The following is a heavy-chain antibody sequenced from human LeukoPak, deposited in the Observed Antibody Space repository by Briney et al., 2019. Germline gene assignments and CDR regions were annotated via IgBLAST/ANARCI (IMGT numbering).Heavy chain of an antibody. V-gene: IGHV3-66*01. CDR2: IYSGGST. J-gene: IGHJ6*02. D-gene: IGHD3/OR15-3a*01. CDR3: ARDPWTFYGMDV. CDR1: GFTVSSNY. Sequence: GGSLRLSRAASGFTVSSNYMSWVRQAPGKGLEWVSVIYSGGSTYYADSVKGRFTISRDNSKNTLYLQMNSLRAEDTAVYYCARDPWTFYGMDVWGQGTTVTVSS.